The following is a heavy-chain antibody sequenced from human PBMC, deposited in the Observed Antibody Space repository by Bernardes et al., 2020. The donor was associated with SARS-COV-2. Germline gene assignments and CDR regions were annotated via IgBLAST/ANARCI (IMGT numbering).Heavy chain of an antibody. CDR2: SRNKANSYTT. CDR3: SILYCGGDCSQFYYYYGIDI. CDR1: GFTFSDHY. Sequence: GGSLRLSCAASGFTFSDHYMDWVRQAPGKGLEWVGRSRNKANSYTTEYAASVKGRLTISRDGSKNSVYLQMNSLKTEDTAVYYCSILYCGGDCSQFYYYYGIDIWGQGTTVTVSS. D-gene: IGHD2-21*02. V-gene: IGHV3-72*01. J-gene: IGHJ6*02.